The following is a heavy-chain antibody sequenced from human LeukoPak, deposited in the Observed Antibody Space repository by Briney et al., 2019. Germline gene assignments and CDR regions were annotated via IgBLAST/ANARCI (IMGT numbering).Heavy chain of an antibody. Sequence: SETLSPTCTVSGGSISSYYWSWIRQPPGKGLEWIGYIYYSGSTNYNPSLKSRVTISVDTSKNQFSLKLSSVTAADTAVYYCARDATMVREGNYYYYYYMDVWGKGTTVTISS. J-gene: IGHJ6*03. CDR2: IYYSGST. V-gene: IGHV4-59*01. CDR3: ARDATMVREGNYYYYYYMDV. CDR1: GGSISSYY. D-gene: IGHD3-10*01.